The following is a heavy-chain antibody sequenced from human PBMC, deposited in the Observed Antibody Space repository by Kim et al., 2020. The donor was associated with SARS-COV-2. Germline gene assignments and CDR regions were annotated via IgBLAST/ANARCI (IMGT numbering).Heavy chain of an antibody. CDR3: ARDKSNPGRYYGMDV. CDR1: GFTFSSYA. Sequence: GGSLRLSCAASGFTFSSYAMHWVRQAPGKGLEWVAVISYDGSNKYYADSVKGRFTISRDNSKNTLYLQMNSLRAEDTAVYYCARDKSNPGRYYGMDVWGQGTTVTVSS. CDR2: ISYDGSNK. V-gene: IGHV3-30*04. J-gene: IGHJ6*02. D-gene: IGHD3-10*01.